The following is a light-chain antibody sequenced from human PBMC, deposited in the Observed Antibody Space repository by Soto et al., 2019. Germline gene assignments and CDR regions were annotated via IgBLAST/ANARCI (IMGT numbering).Light chain of an antibody. CDR1: RSISSW. CDR3: QQYDVYST. V-gene: IGKV1-5*03. J-gene: IGKJ1*01. CDR2: KAS. Sequence: DIQMTQSSSTLSASVGDTVTITFRASRSISSWLAWYQQKPGIAPKLLIYKASTLQSGVPSRFSGSGYGTEFTLTISRLQPDDSATYYCQQYDVYSTFGQGTKVDI.